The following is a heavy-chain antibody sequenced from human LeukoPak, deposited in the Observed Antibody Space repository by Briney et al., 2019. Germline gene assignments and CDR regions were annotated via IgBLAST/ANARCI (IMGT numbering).Heavy chain of an antibody. CDR2: INPSGGST. Sequence: ASVKVSCKASGYTFTSYYMHWVRQAPGQGLEWMGIINPSGGSTSYAQKFQGRVTMTRDTSTSTVYMELSSLRSEDTAVYYCARDGVLRFLEWLSPTYYYYMDVWGKGTTVTVPS. CDR1: GYTFTSYY. D-gene: IGHD3-3*01. J-gene: IGHJ6*03. V-gene: IGHV1-46*01. CDR3: ARDGVLRFLEWLSPTYYYYMDV.